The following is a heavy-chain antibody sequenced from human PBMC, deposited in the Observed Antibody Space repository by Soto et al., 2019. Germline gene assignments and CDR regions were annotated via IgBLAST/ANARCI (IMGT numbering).Heavy chain of an antibody. D-gene: IGHD4-17*01. CDR3: VRQGYGGTPIDY. J-gene: IGHJ4*02. CDR1: GYSFSIHW. V-gene: IGHV5-51*01. CDR2: IYPADSDT. Sequence: GESLKISCKGSGYSFSIHWIGWVRQMPGKGLEWMGSIYPADSDTRNSPSFHGQVTISADKSITTAYLQWSSLRASDSAMYYCVRQGYGGTPIDYWGQGTQVTVSA.